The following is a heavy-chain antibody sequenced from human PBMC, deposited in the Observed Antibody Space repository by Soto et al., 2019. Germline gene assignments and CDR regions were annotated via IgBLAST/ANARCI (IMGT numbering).Heavy chain of an antibody. V-gene: IGHV4-39*01. CDR2: IYYSGST. D-gene: IGHD3-10*01. Sequence: QLQLQESGPGLVKPSETLSLTCTVSGGSISSNSYYWGWIRQPPGKGLEWIGRIYYSGSTYYNPSXXXRXXITVDTSKNQFSLKLSSVTAADTAVYYCATLWGQDWGQGTLVTVSS. J-gene: IGHJ4*02. CDR3: ATLWGQD. CDR1: GGSISSNSYY.